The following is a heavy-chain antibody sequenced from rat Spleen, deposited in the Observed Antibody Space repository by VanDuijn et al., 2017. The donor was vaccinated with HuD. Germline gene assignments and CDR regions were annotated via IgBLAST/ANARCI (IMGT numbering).Heavy chain of an antibody. D-gene: IGHD1-9*01. Sequence: EVQLVESGGGLVKPGGSLKFSCAASGFTYSNYVMAWVRRAPTKGLEWVASISPSGGSTYYRDSVKGRFTVSRDNAKSTLYLQMDSLRSEDTATYYCARQYYGYTDWGQGTLVTVSS. J-gene: IGHJ3*01. CDR3: ARQYYGYTD. CDR2: ISPSGGST. CDR1: GFTYSNYV. V-gene: IGHV5-25*01.